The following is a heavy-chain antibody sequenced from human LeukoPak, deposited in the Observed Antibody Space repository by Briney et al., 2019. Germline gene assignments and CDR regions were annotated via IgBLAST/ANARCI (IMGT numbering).Heavy chain of an antibody. CDR3: ARGGSSWPLYYMDV. V-gene: IGHV1-8*01. CDR1: GYTFTSYD. J-gene: IGHJ6*03. Sequence: ASVKVSCKASGYTFTSYDINWVRQATGQGLEWMGWMNPNSGNTGYAQKFQGRVTMTRDMSTSTVYMELSSLRSEDTAVYYCARGGSSWPLYYMDVWGKGTTVTVSS. D-gene: IGHD6-13*01. CDR2: MNPNSGNT.